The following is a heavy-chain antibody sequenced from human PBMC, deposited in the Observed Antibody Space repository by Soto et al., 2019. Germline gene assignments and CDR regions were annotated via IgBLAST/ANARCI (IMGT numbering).Heavy chain of an antibody. Sequence: PGGSLRLSCAASGFTFSSYAMSWVRQAPGKGLEWVSAISGSGGSTYYADSVKGRFTISRDNSKNTLYLQMNSLRAEDTAVYYCAKSKRSPSTDPGGFDPWGQGTLVTVSS. CDR3: AKSKRSPSTDPGGFDP. D-gene: IGHD4-17*01. J-gene: IGHJ5*02. CDR2: ISGSGGST. CDR1: GFTFSSYA. V-gene: IGHV3-23*01.